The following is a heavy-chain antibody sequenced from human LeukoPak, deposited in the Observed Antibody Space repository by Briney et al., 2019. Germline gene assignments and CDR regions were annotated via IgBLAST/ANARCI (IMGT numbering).Heavy chain of an antibody. D-gene: IGHD3-22*01. Sequence: GGSLRLSCAASGFTFSTYSMNWVRQAPGKGLEWVSYISTSSSTIYYADSVKGRFTISRDNAKNSLYLQMNSLRAEDTAVYYCARDNHFTMIVVVLDYWGQGTLVTVSS. CDR3: ARDNHFTMIVVVLDY. CDR1: GFTFSTYS. CDR2: ISTSSSTI. J-gene: IGHJ4*02. V-gene: IGHV3-48*04.